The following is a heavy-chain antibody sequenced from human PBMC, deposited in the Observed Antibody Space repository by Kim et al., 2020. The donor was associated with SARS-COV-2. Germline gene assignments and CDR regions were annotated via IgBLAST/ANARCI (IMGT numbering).Heavy chain of an antibody. Sequence: GGSLRLSCAASGLTFNTYGMGWVRQAPGKGLEWLSHISGRSSTIYYADSVQGRFTISRDNAKNSLYLQMNSLRDEDTAVYYCAISPQFLVVTAPSFGYWGQGTLVTVSS. CDR1: GLTFNTYG. CDR3: AISPQFLVVTAPSFGY. D-gene: IGHD2-21*02. CDR2: ISGRSSTI. J-gene: IGHJ4*02. V-gene: IGHV3-48*02.